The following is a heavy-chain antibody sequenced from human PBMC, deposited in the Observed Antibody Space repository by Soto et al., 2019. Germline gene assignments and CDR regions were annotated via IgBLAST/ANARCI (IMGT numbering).Heavy chain of an antibody. CDR2: MNPNSGNT. CDR3: ARDGSLLWFGEVAAFDI. CDR1: GYTFTSYD. J-gene: IGHJ3*02. Sequence: QVQLVQSGAEVKKPGASVKVSCKASGYTFTSYDINWVRQATGQGLEWMGWMNPNSGNTGYAQKFQGRVTMTRNTSISTAYMELSSLRSEDTAVYYCARDGSLLWFGEVAAFDIGGQGTMVTVSS. D-gene: IGHD3-10*01. V-gene: IGHV1-8*01.